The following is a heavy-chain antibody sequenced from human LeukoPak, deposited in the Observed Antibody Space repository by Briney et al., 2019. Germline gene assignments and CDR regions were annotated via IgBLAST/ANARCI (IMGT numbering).Heavy chain of an antibody. CDR2: IWNDASNK. D-gene: IGHD3-10*01. Sequence: SGGSLRLSCAASGFTFSSYSMNWVRQAPGKGLEWVAVIWNDASNKYYADSVKGRFIISRDNSKNTLYLQMNSLRAEDTAVYSCARASGPFDYWGQGTLVTVSS. V-gene: IGHV3-33*08. CDR3: ARASGPFDY. J-gene: IGHJ4*02. CDR1: GFTFSSYS.